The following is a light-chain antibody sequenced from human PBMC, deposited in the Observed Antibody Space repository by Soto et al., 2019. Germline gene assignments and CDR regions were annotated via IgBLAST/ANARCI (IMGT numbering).Light chain of an antibody. V-gene: IGLV2-23*02. CDR3: CSYAGRSTGV. Sequence: QSALTQPASVSGSPGQSITISCTGTSSDVGNYNFISWYQQHPGKAPKVTIYEVSKRPTGVSNRFSGSKSGNTASLTISGLQAEDEADYYCCSYAGRSTGVLGGGTKLTVL. CDR1: SSDVGNYNF. J-gene: IGLJ3*02. CDR2: EVS.